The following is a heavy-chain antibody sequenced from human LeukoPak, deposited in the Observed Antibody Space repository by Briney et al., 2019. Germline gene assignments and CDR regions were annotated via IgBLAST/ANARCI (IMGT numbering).Heavy chain of an antibody. CDR1: GFTFSSYW. J-gene: IGHJ4*02. Sequence: GGSLRLSCAASGFTFSSYWMSWVRQAPGKGLEWVANIKQDRSEKYYVDSVKGRFTISRDNAKNSPYLQMNSLRAEDTAVYYCAREFYDRGIVVVPAAMDHWGQGTLVTVSS. CDR3: AREFYDRGIVVVPAAMDH. D-gene: IGHD2-2*01. CDR2: IKQDRSEK. V-gene: IGHV3-7*01.